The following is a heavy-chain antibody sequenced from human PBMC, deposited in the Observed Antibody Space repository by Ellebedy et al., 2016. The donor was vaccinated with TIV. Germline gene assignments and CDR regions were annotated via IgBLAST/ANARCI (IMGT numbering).Heavy chain of an antibody. D-gene: IGHD2-15*01. J-gene: IGHJ6*02. CDR1: GFTFSRYW. CDR3: ARGHCSGSSCLYYYYGMDV. CDR2: IRQDGSDK. Sequence: GGSLRLSCAASGFTFSRYWMNWVRQAPGKGLEWVANIRQDGSDKDYVDSVKGRFTVSRDNAKNLLYLQMNSLRAEDTAVYYCARGHCSGSSCLYYYYGMDVWGQGTTVTVSS. V-gene: IGHV3-7*03.